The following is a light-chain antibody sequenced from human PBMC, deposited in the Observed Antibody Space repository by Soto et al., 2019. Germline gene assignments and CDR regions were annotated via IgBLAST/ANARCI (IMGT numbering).Light chain of an antibody. V-gene: IGKV3-20*01. CDR1: QSVSNSY. CDR3: QQYGSSRWT. CDR2: GAS. J-gene: IGKJ1*01. Sequence: DIVLTQSPGTLSLSPGERATLSCRASQSVSNSYLAWYQQKPGQSPRLLIYGASSRATGIPDRFSGSGSGTDFTLTITRLEPEDFAVYYCQQYGSSRWTFGQGTKVEIK.